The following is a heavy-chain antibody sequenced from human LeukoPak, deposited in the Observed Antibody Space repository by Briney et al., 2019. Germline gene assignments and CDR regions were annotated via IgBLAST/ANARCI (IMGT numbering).Heavy chain of an antibody. J-gene: IGHJ6*03. CDR3: ARDRGWGMDV. CDR2: ISSSSSYL. Sequence: GGSLRLSCAASGFTLSNYNMNWVRQAPGKGLEWVSSISSSSSYLFFADSVKGRFTISRDNAKNSLYLQMNSLRAEDTAVYYCARDRGWGMDVWGKGTTVTISS. D-gene: IGHD5-12*01. CDR1: GFTLSNYN. V-gene: IGHV3-21*01.